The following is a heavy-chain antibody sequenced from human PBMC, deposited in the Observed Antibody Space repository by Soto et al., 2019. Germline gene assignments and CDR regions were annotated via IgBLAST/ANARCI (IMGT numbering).Heavy chain of an antibody. Sequence: QVTLVQSGAEMKRPGASVKVSCKASGYTFSKYDVSWVRQAPGQGLEWLGLISPNSGRASYSEKFQGRVTMSTDTPTTTAYLELRSLRSDDTAVYYCVRQYFDFWTDYPDFDYWGQGTLVTVSS. D-gene: IGHD3-3*01. CDR2: ISPNSGRA. CDR1: GYTFSKYD. V-gene: IGHV1-18*04. CDR3: VRQYFDFWTDYPDFDY. J-gene: IGHJ4*02.